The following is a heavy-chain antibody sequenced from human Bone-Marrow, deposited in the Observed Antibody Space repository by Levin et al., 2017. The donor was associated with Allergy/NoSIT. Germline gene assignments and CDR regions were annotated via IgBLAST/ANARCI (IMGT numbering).Heavy chain of an antibody. CDR2: ISNDGSNE. CDR1: GFIFSNSA. V-gene: IGHV3-30*03. Sequence: GGSLRLSCAASGFIFSNSAMHWVRQAPGKGLEWVALISNDGSNEYYADSVKGRFTISRDISKNTLYLQLNSLRTEDTAMYYCATLFGSVTPTAWGQGTLVTVSS. J-gene: IGHJ5*02. CDR3: ATLFGSVTPTA. D-gene: IGHD2-21*02.